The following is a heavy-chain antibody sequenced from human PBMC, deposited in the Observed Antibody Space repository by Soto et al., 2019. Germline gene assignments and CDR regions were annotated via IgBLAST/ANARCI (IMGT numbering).Heavy chain of an antibody. CDR3: ATVTHDYDFWSGYGYYGMDV. V-gene: IGHV1-69*06. D-gene: IGHD3-3*01. CDR2: IIPIFDTT. CDR1: GGTSSSYV. Sequence: VQLVQSGAEVKKPGSSVKVSCKASGGTSSSYVISWVRQAPGQGLEWMGGIIPIFDTTNYAQKFQGRVTITADKSTSTAYMELSSLRSEDTAVYYCATVTHDYDFWSGYGYYGMDVWGQGTTVTVSS. J-gene: IGHJ6*02.